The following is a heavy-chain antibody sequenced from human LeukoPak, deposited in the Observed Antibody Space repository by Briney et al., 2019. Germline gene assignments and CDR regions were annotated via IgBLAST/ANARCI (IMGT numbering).Heavy chain of an antibody. CDR2: ISGGGGST. Sequence: GGSLRLSCAASGFTFSSYAMSWVRQAPGMGLEWVSDISGGGGSTYYADSVKGRFTISRDNSKNTLYLQMNSLRAEDTAVYYCAKEEGWSSSPANYYYYGMDVWGQGTTVTVSS. V-gene: IGHV3-23*01. D-gene: IGHD6-13*01. CDR3: AKEEGWSSSPANYYYYGMDV. J-gene: IGHJ6*02. CDR1: GFTFSSYA.